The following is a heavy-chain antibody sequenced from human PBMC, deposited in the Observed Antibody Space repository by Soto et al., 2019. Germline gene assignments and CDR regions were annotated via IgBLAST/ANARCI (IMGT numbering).Heavy chain of an antibody. J-gene: IGHJ6*02. Sequence: SVKVSCKASGGTFSSYAISWVRQAPGQGLEWMGGIIPIFGTANYAQKFQGRVTITADESTSTAYMELSSLRSEDTAVYYCARIRTRTMSQGGSLRAKYYYHGMDVWGQGTTVTVSS. D-gene: IGHD1-7*01. CDR2: IIPIFGTA. CDR1: GGTFSSYA. V-gene: IGHV1-69*13. CDR3: ARIRTRTMSQGGSLRAKYYYHGMDV.